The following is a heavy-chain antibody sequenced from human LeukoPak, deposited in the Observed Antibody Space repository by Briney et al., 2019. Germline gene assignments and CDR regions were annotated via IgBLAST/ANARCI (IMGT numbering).Heavy chain of an antibody. Sequence: SCKASGYNFTGYYMHWVRQAPGKGLEWVAVISYDGSNKYYADSVKGRFTISRDNSKNTLYLQMNSLRAEDTAVYYCARDRYYDSSGYYYFFDYWGQGTLVTVSS. CDR1: GYNFTGYY. CDR3: ARDRYYDSSGYYYFFDY. D-gene: IGHD3-22*01. CDR2: ISYDGSNK. J-gene: IGHJ4*02. V-gene: IGHV3-30*04.